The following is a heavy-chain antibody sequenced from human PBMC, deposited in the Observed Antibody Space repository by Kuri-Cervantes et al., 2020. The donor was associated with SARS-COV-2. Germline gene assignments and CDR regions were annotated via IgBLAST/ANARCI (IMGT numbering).Heavy chain of an antibody. Sequence: ASVNVSCKASGYTFTRYGISWVRQAPGQGLEWMGWISAYNGNTNYAQKLQGRVTMTTDTSTITAYMELRSLRSDDTAVYYCARVVVVPAAIYNPGGMDVWGKGTTVTVSS. CDR2: ISAYNGNT. V-gene: IGHV1-18*01. CDR1: GYTFTRYG. CDR3: ARVVVVPAAIYNPGGMDV. J-gene: IGHJ6*03. D-gene: IGHD2-2*02.